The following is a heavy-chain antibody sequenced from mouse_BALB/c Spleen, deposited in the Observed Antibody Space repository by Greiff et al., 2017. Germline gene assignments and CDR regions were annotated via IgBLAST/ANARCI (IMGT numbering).Heavy chain of an antibody. CDR3: TREGNDGYAMDY. J-gene: IGHJ4*01. D-gene: IGHD2-12*01. CDR1: GYTFTSYW. Sequence: VQLQQPGAELVKPGASVKLSCKASGYTFTSYWMHWVKQRPGQGLEWIGEINPSNGRTNYNEKFKGKATLTADKSSSTAYMELRSLTSEDSAVYYCTREGNDGYAMDYWGQGTSVTVSS. V-gene: IGHV1S81*02. CDR2: INPSNGRT.